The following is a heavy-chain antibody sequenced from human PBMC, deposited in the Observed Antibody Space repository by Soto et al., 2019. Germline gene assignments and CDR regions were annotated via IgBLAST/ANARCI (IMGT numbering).Heavy chain of an antibody. CDR3: AKGAVAGRRYYYYYGMDV. CDR1: GFTFSSYA. D-gene: IGHD6-19*01. Sequence: SGGSLRLSCAASGFTFSSYAMSWVRQAPGKGLEWVSAISGSGGSTYYADSVKGRFTISRDNSKNTLYLQMNSLRAEDTAVYYCAKGAVAGRRYYYYYGMDVWGQGTTVTVS. V-gene: IGHV3-23*01. J-gene: IGHJ6*02. CDR2: ISGSGGST.